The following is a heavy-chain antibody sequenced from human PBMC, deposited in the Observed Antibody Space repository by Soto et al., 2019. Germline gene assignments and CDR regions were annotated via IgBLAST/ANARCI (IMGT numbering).Heavy chain of an antibody. Sequence: EVQLLESGGGLVLPGGSLRLSCAGSGFTPTTTPLSWVRQPPGKGLEWVTTISGTASRTYYVDSVKGRFFISRDNSKNTVTLQTNKLPRDDTAEYYCVTSFRYFDNWGQGTRVTVAS. CDR2: ISGTASRT. CDR3: VTSFRYFDN. CDR1: GFTPTTTP. J-gene: IGHJ4*02. D-gene: IGHD3-9*01. V-gene: IGHV3-23*01.